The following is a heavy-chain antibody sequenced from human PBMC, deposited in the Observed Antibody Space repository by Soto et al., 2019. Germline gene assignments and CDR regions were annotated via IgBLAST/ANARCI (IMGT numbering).Heavy chain of an antibody. V-gene: IGHV4-4*07. J-gene: IGHJ6*02. CDR1: GGSISGFF. CDR2: VAASGST. CDR3: ARGGSTHYYYGLDV. Sequence: PSETLSLTCTVSGGSISGFFWTWVRQPPGMPLEGLGHVAASGSTAYNPSLRSRLSLSLDVSKNRFSLELTSATAADTATYFCARGGSTHYYYGLDVWGQGTTVTVSS.